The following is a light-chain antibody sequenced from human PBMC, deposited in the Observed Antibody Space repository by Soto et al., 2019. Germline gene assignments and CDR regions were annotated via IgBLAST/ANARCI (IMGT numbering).Light chain of an antibody. CDR3: SSYAGSNTFV. V-gene: IGLV2-8*01. Sequence: QSVLTQPPSASGSPGQSVTISCTGTSSVVGGYDYVSWHQHHPGKAPKLMLYDVSKRPSGVPDRFSGSKSGNTASLTVSGLQAEDEADYYCSSYAGSNTFVFGTGTKVTVL. J-gene: IGLJ1*01. CDR2: DVS. CDR1: SSVVGGYDY.